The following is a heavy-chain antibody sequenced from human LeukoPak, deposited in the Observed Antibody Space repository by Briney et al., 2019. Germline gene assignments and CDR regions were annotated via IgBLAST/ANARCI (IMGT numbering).Heavy chain of an antibody. J-gene: IGHJ3*02. CDR2: IYYSGSS. V-gene: IGHV4-59*08. CDR3: ARMVIRAYCSGGGCYEHAFDI. D-gene: IGHD2-15*01. Sequence: SETLSLTCTVSGGSISRFYWSWIRQPPEKGLEWIGYIYYSGSSNYNPSLKSRVTISVDTSKNQFSLKLRSVTAADTAVYYCARMVIRAYCSGGGCYEHAFDIWGQGTMVTVSS. CDR1: GGSISRFY.